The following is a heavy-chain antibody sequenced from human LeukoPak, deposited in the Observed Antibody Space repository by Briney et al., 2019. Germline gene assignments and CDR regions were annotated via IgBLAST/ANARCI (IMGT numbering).Heavy chain of an antibody. CDR1: GGSISSYY. V-gene: IGHV4-59*08. J-gene: IGHJ6*02. D-gene: IGHD7-27*01. CDR2: IYYSGST. CDR3: ARHGAGDSDYYYYGMDV. Sequence: SETLSLTCTVSGGSISSYYWSWIRQPPGKGLEWIGYIYYSGSTNYNPSLKSRVTISVDTSKNQFSLKLSSVTAADTAVYYCARHGAGDSDYYYYGMDVWGQGTTVTVSS.